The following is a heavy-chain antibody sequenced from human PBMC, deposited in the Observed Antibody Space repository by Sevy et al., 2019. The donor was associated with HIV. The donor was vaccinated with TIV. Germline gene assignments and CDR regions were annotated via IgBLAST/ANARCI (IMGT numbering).Heavy chain of an antibody. CDR2: IYPGDSDT. V-gene: IGHV5-51*01. J-gene: IGHJ3*02. Sequence: GESLKISCKGSGYSFTSYWIGWVRQMPGKGLEWMGIIYPGDSDTRYSPSFQGQVTISADKSISTAYLQWSSLKASDTAMYYCARTNFYFDRLSTPGPGTFDIWGQGTMVTVSS. CDR3: ARTNFYFDRLSTPGPGTFDI. CDR1: GYSFTSYW. D-gene: IGHD3-9*01.